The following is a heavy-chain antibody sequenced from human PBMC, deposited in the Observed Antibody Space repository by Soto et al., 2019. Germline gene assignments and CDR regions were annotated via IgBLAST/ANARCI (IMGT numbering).Heavy chain of an antibody. Sequence: EVHLVQSGVEVKKPGESLKISCRASGYTLFNYWIAWVRQVPGKGLEWMGIIYLGDSDIRYSPSFEGHVTISADKSIGTAYVQWSSLKASDTAIYYCARLGERGSYFDYWGQGTLVTVSS. D-gene: IGHD3-16*01. CDR3: ARLGERGSYFDY. J-gene: IGHJ4*02. V-gene: IGHV5-51*03. CDR1: GYTLFNYW. CDR2: IYLGDSDI.